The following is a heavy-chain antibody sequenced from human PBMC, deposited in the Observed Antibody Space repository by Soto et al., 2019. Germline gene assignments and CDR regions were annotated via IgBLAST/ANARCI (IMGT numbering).Heavy chain of an antibody. CDR2: ITSSSTYI. J-gene: IGHJ6*02. V-gene: IGHV3-21*01. CDR3: ATGGDSSGFQSYSYYGMDV. D-gene: IGHD3-22*01. CDR1: GFSFSPYI. Sequence: EVQLVESGGGLVQPGGSLRLSCSASGFSFSPYILNWVRQAPGKGLEWVSSITSSSTYIYYADSVRGRFTISRDNAKNSLSLQMNSLRAEDSAVYYCATGGDSSGFQSYSYYGMDVWGQGTTVPVSS.